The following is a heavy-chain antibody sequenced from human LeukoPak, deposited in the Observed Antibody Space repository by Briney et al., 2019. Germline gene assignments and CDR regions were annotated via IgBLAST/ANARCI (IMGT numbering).Heavy chain of an antibody. CDR1: GYSFTGYY. J-gene: IGHJ4*02. CDR2: INPNSGDT. V-gene: IGHV1-2*06. Sequence: GASVKVSCKASGYSFTGYYIQWVRQAPGQGLGWLGRINPNSGDTNYAQKSQGRVTMTRDTSVSAVYMELTRLRSDDTAVYYCARVTNSGWYTDFWGQGTLITVSS. D-gene: IGHD6-19*01. CDR3: ARVTNSGWYTDF.